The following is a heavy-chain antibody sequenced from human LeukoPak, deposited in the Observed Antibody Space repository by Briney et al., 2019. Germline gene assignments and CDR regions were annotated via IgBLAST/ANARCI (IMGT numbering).Heavy chain of an antibody. J-gene: IGHJ1*01. D-gene: IGHD1-26*01. Sequence: PSETLSLTCAVSGDSISRSTYYWAWIRQPPGKGLEWIGSIDYTGSTFYKPSLKSRITISVVTSKNQLSLKLSSVTAADTAVYFCARYSGSHLGAGDEYFQRWGQGTLVTVSS. CDR1: GDSISRSTYY. CDR2: IDYTGST. CDR3: ARYSGSHLGAGDEYFQR. V-gene: IGHV4-39*01.